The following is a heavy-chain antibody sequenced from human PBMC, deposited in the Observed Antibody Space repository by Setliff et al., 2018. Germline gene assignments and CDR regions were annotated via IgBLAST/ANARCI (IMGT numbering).Heavy chain of an antibody. CDR3: ARHLWGRYMAESSDYFDY. J-gene: IGHJ4*02. CDR2: FFHSGNT. D-gene: IGHD3-3*02. CDR1: GYSISSGYY. V-gene: IGHV4-38-2*02. Sequence: LSLTCTVSGYSISSGYYWGWIRQPTGKGLEWLGSFFHSGNTYYNPSLEGRVTISVDTSNNQFSLKLSSVTAADTAVYYCARHLWGRYMAESSDYFDYWGQGSLVTVSS.